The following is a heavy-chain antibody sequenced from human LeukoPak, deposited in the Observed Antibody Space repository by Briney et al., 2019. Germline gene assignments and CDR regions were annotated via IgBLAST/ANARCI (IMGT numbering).Heavy chain of an antibody. Sequence: PGGSLRLSCAASGFTFSSYEMNWVRQVPGKGLEWVSYISSSGSTIYYADSVKGRFTMSRDNAKNSLYLQMSSLRVEDTAMYYCARDPDTAMGHDAFDIWGRGTLVTVSS. CDR2: ISSSGSTI. V-gene: IGHV3-48*03. D-gene: IGHD5-18*01. J-gene: IGHJ3*02. CDR1: GFTFSSYE. CDR3: ARDPDTAMGHDAFDI.